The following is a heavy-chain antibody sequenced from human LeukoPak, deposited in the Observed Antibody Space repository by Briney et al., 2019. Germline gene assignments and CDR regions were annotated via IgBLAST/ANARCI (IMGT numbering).Heavy chain of an antibody. V-gene: IGHV1-8*03. J-gene: IGHJ6*03. CDR3: ATRSNGWSGDYQRPPYYYYYMDV. D-gene: IGHD3-3*01. CDR1: GYTFTGYD. Sequence: ASVKVSCKASGYTFTGYDINWVRQATGQGLEWMGWMNPNSGNTGYAQKFQGRVTITRNTSISTASKELSSMRSYDTTVYYCATRSNGWSGDYQRPPYYYYYMDVWGKGTTVTVSS. CDR2: MNPNSGNT.